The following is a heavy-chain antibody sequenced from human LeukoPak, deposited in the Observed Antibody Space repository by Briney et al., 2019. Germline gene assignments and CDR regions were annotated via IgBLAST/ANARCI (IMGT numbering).Heavy chain of an antibody. CDR1: GYTFSTYG. J-gene: IGHJ5*02. CDR2: ISGNSGKT. D-gene: IGHD1-26*01. V-gene: IGHV1-18*01. CDR3: ARNAGSYFELAP. Sequence: GASVKVSCKTSGYTFSTYGLSWVRQAPRQGLEWMGWISGNSGKTHYAQKFQDRVTLTTDTSSTTAFMELRSLRSDDTAMYYCARNAGSYFELAPWGQGTLVTVSS.